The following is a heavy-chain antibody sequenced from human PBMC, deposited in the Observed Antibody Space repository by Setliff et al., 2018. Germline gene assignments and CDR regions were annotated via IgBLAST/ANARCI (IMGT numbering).Heavy chain of an antibody. CDR3: ARDVFPYHYEGAFDI. CDR1: GYIFSDHY. D-gene: IGHD3-22*01. V-gene: IGHV1-69-2*01. CDR2: VDPEDGET. J-gene: IGHJ3*02. Sequence: ASVKVSCKASGYIFSDHYMHWVRQAPGKGLEWMGLVDPEDGETIYAEKFQGRVTITADTSTDTAYMELSSLRSEDTAVYYCARDVFPYHYEGAFDIWGQGTMVTVSS.